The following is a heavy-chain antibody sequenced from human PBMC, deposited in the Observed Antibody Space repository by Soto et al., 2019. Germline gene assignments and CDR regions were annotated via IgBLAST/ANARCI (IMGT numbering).Heavy chain of an antibody. V-gene: IGHV4-59*08. CDR2: IYYSGST. CDR1: GGSISIYY. Sequence: PSETLSLTCTVSGGSISIYYWSWIRQPPGKGLEWIGYIYYSGSTNSNPSLKSRVTISVDTSKNQFSLNLSSLTAADPPVFYCPRPNPAMGIAAAGGTNYWFDPRGQGTLVTVS. D-gene: IGHD6-13*01. CDR3: PRPNPAMGIAAAGGTNYWFDP. J-gene: IGHJ5*02.